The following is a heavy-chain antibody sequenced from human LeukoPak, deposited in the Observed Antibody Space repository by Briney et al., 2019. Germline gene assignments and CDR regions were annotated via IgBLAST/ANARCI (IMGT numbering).Heavy chain of an antibody. CDR1: GFTFSSYA. CDR3: AKDRLITIFGVSEYYFDY. V-gene: IGHV3-23*01. Sequence: GGSLRLSCAASGFTFSSYAMSWVRQAPGKGLEWVSAISGGGGSTYYADSVKGRFTISRDNSKNTLYLQMNSLRAEDTAVYYCAKDRLITIFGVSEYYFDYWGQGTLVTVSS. D-gene: IGHD3-3*01. CDR2: ISGGGGST. J-gene: IGHJ4*02.